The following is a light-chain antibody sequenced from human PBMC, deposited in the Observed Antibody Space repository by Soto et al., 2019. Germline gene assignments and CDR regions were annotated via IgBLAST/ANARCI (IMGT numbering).Light chain of an antibody. CDR3: LQYNSYSS. J-gene: IGKJ2*01. CDR1: QDIRSD. Sequence: DIQMTQSPSSLSASVGDRVTITCRASQDIRSDLGWYQQRPGRAPKRLIYATFTLQSGVPSRFSGSRSGTEFTLTISNLQPEDFATYYCLQYNSYSSFGQGTKLEIK. CDR2: ATF. V-gene: IGKV1-17*02.